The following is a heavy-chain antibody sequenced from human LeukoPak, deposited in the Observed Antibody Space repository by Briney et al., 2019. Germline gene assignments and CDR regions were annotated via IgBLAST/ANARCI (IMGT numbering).Heavy chain of an antibody. J-gene: IGHJ4*02. CDR2: IKQDGSEK. CDR3: AREVTPYY. CDR1: GFTFSDYY. Sequence: GGSLRLSCVASGFTFSDYYMTWVRQPPGQGLEWVANIKQDGSEKYYVDSVKGRFTISRDNAKNSLFLQMNSLRAEDTAVYYCAREVTPYYWGQGTLVTVSS. V-gene: IGHV3-7*01. D-gene: IGHD4-23*01.